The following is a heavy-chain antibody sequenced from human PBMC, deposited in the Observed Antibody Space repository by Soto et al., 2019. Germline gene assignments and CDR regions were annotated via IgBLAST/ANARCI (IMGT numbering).Heavy chain of an antibody. V-gene: IGHV4-59*01. CDR2: IYYSGST. CDR3: ARRQDGYFDY. Sequence: SVTLSLTCTVSGGSISSYYWSWIRQPPGKGLEWIGYIYYSGSTNYNPSLKSRVTISVDTSKNQFSLKLSSVTAADTAVYYCARRQDGYFDYWGQGTLVTVSS. CDR1: GGSISSYY. J-gene: IGHJ4*02. D-gene: IGHD2-15*01.